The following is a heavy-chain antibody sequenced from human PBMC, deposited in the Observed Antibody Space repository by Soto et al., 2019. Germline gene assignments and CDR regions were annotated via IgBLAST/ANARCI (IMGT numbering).Heavy chain of an antibody. J-gene: IGHJ4*02. V-gene: IGHV1-18*01. Sequence: ASVKVSCKASGYTFSSIGISWVRQGPGQGLEWMGWISPYKGNTYYAQRLQGRVTMTTDTSTSTAYMEQRSLRSDDTAVYYFARDLDGSGNYYTDYWGQGTLVTVSS. D-gene: IGHD3-10*01. CDR3: ARDLDGSGNYYTDY. CDR2: ISPYKGNT. CDR1: GYTFSSIG.